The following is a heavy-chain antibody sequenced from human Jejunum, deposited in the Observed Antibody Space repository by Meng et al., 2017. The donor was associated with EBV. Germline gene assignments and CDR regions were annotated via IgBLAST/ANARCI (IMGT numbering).Heavy chain of an antibody. CDR3: ARLIVVVPGARGGIGP. J-gene: IGHJ5*02. Sequence: QVHLQESGPGLVKPSETLSLTCTVSGGSISSYYWSWIRQTPGKGLEWIGYIYYSGTANYNISLKSRVTMSVDTSKNQFSLKLTSVTAADTAVYYCARLIVVVPGARGGIGPWGQGTLVTVSS. V-gene: IGHV4-59*08. CDR1: GGSISSYY. D-gene: IGHD2-2*01. CDR2: IYYSGTA.